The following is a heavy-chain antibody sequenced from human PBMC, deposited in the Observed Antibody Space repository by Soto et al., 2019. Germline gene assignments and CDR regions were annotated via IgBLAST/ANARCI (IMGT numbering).Heavy chain of an antibody. V-gene: IGHV4-34*01. Sequence: SETLSLTCAVYGGSFSGYYWSWIRQPPGKGLEWIGEINHSGSTNYNPSLKSRVTISVDTSKNQFSLKLSSVTAADTAVYYCARRLRHYYYYGMDVWGQGTPVTVSS. J-gene: IGHJ6*02. CDR2: INHSGST. CDR3: ARRLRHYYYYGMDV. CDR1: GGSFSGYY.